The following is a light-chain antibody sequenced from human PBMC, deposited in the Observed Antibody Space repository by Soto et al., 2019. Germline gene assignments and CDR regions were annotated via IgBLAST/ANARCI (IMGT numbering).Light chain of an antibody. Sequence: IVLEQTSGTPSLVSGEGTTLSWRASQSLSSSYLAWYQQKPGQAPRLLIYAASSRATGIPDRFSGSGSGTDFTLTISRVEPEDFAVYYCQHYGSSRRTFGQGTKVDI. CDR1: QSLSSSY. CDR3: QHYGSSRRT. CDR2: AAS. J-gene: IGKJ1*01. V-gene: IGKV3-20*01.